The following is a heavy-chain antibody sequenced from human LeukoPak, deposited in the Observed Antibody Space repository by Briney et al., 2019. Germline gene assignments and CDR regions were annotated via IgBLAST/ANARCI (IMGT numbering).Heavy chain of an antibody. CDR1: GYTFTSYD. Sequence: ASVKVSCKASGYTFTSYDINWVRQATGQGLEWMGWMNPNSGNTGYAQKFQGRVTITRNTSISTAYMELSSLRSEDTAVYYCAKLQGYDSSGFGNDYWGQGTLVTVSS. CDR2: MNPNSGNT. CDR3: AKLQGYDSSGFGNDY. D-gene: IGHD3-22*01. J-gene: IGHJ4*02. V-gene: IGHV1-8*03.